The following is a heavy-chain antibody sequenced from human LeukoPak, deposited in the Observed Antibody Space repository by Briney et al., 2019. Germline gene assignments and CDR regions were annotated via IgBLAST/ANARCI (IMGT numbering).Heavy chain of an antibody. CDR2: ISAYNGNT. V-gene: IGHV1-18*01. D-gene: IGHD5-24*01. J-gene: IGHJ3*02. Sequence: ASVKVSCKASGYTFTSYGISWVRQAPGQGLEWMGWISAYNGNTNYAQKLQGRVTMTTDTSTSTAYMELRSLRSDDTAVYYCARDRRRMATIFWGYDAFDIWGQGTMVTVSS. CDR1: GYTFTSYG. CDR3: ARDRRRMATIFWGYDAFDI.